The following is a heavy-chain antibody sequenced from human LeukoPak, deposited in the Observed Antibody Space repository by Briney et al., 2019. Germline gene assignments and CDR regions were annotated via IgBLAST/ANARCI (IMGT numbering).Heavy chain of an antibody. J-gene: IGHJ3*02. D-gene: IGHD2-2*01. Sequence: GGSLRLSCAASGFTFSSYEMNWVRQAPGKGLEWVSYISSSGTPIYYADSVKGRFTISRDNAKNSLYLQMNSLRAEDTAVYYCARGGYCSSSVCYSLNAFDIWGQRTMFTVSS. CDR1: GFTFSSYE. CDR3: ARGGYCSSSVCYSLNAFDI. CDR2: ISSSGTPI. V-gene: IGHV3-48*03.